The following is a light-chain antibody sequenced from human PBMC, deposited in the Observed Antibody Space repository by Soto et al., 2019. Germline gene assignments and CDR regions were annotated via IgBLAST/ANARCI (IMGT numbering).Light chain of an antibody. Sequence: ELVFTQSPGTVSLSPGERFTLSCRASQTVMFNNLGWYRLGPGQAPRLLIYGSFNRATGIPYRFSCSGSGTDFTLTISSLEAEDFAVYYCQQYAWSSSLGGGTKVDIK. CDR3: QQYAWSSS. V-gene: IGKV3-20*01. CDR1: QTVMFNN. J-gene: IGKJ4*01. CDR2: GSF.